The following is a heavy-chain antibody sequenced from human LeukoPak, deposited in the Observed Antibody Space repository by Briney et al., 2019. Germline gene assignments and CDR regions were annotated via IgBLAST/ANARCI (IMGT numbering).Heavy chain of an antibody. V-gene: IGHV3-30-3*01. D-gene: IGHD1-26*01. CDR3: ASSGSYIFDY. J-gene: IGHJ4*02. CDR2: ISYDGSNK. Sequence: PGGSLRLSCAASGFTFSSYAMHWVRQAPGKGLEWVAVISYDGSNKYYADSVKGRFTISRDNSKNTLYLQMNSLRAEDTAVYYCASSGSYIFDYWGQGTLVTVSS. CDR1: GFTFSSYA.